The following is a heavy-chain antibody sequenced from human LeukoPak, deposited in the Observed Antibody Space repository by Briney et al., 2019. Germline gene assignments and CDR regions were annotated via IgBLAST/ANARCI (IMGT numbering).Heavy chain of an antibody. CDR3: ARDLYCSGGSCYATGWFDP. CDR1: GGTFSSYA. CDR2: IIPIFGTA. Sequence: ASVRVSCKASGGTFSSYAISWVQQAPGQGLEWMGRIIPIFGTANYAQKFQGRVTITTDESTSTAYMEPSSLRSEDTAVYYCARDLYCSGGSCYATGWFDPWGQGTLVTVSS. V-gene: IGHV1-69*05. J-gene: IGHJ5*02. D-gene: IGHD2-15*01.